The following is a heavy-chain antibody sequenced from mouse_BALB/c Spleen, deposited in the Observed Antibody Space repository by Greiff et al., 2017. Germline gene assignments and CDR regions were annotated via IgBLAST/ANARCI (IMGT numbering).Heavy chain of an antibody. CDR3: ARESPYYYGSSYYAMDY. J-gene: IGHJ4*01. V-gene: IGHV5-6-5*01. CDR2: ISSGGST. D-gene: IGHD1-1*01. CDR1: GFTFSSYA. Sequence: EVQGVESGGGLVKPGGSLKLSCAASGFTFSSYAMSWVRQTPEKRLEWVASISSGGSTYYPDSVKGRFTISRDNARNILYLQMSSLRSEDTAMYYCARESPYYYGSSYYAMDYWGQGTSVTVSS.